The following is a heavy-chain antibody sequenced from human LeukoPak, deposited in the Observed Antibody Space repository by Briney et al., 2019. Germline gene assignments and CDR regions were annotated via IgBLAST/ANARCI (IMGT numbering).Heavy chain of an antibody. CDR2: ISGRSDST. J-gene: IGHJ4*02. CDR1: GFTFSNYG. Sequence: PGGSLRLSCAASGFTFSNYGMNWVRQAPGKGLEWGSTISGRSDSTYYADSVKGRFTISGDNSKNTLYLQMNSLRAEDTAVYYCARGSKQQLDFDYWGQGALVTVSS. D-gene: IGHD6-13*01. CDR3: ARGSKQQLDFDY. V-gene: IGHV3-23*01.